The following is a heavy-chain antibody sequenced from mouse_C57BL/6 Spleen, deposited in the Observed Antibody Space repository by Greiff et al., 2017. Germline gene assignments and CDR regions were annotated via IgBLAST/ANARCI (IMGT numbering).Heavy chain of an antibody. CDR1: GYTFTDYY. D-gene: IGHD1-1*01. CDR2: INPYNGGT. Sequence: VQLQQSGPVLVKPGASVKMSCKASGYTFTDYYMNWVKQSHGKSLEWIGVINPYNGGTSYNQKFKGKATLTVDKSSSTAYMALNSVTSEDSAVYYCARAGSTQAGAMDYWGQGTSVTVSS. J-gene: IGHJ4*01. CDR3: ARAGSTQAGAMDY. V-gene: IGHV1-19*01.